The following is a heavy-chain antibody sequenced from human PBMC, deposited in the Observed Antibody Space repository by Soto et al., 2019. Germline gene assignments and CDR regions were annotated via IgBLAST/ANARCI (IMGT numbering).Heavy chain of an antibody. Sequence: ETLSLTCTVSGGSISSSSYYWGWIRQSPGKGLEWIGSFYYSGSTYYSPSLRSRVTISGDTSRKQISLRLSSVTAADTAVYYCARQRYYYYMDVWGKGTTVTVSS. J-gene: IGHJ6*03. CDR1: GGSISSSSYY. CDR2: FYYSGST. V-gene: IGHV4-39*01. CDR3: ARQRYYYYMDV.